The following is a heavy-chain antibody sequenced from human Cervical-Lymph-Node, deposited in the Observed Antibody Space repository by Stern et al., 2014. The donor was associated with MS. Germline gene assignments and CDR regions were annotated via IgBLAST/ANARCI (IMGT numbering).Heavy chain of an antibody. J-gene: IGHJ4*02. CDR1: GFTVSSNY. CDR2: IYSGGST. CDR3: LITGTDYFDY. V-gene: IGHV3-66*02. Sequence: EVHLVESGGGLVQPGGSLRLSCAASGFTVSSNYMTWVRQAPGKGLKWVSVIYSGGSTYYADSVKGRFTISRDNAKNTLYLQMNSLRAEDTAVYYCLITGTDYFDYWGQGTLVTVSS. D-gene: IGHD1-7*01.